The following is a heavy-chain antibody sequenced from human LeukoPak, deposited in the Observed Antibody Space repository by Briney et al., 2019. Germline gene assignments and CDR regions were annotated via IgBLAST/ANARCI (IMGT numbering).Heavy chain of an antibody. CDR1: GFTVSRNY. Sequence: PGGSLRLSCAASGFTVSRNYYINWVRQAPGKGLEWVSVIYSASTTYYADSVKGRFTISRDNSKNTVYLQMNSLRAEDTAVYYCARGDDYGGAWYYFDCWGQGTLVTVSS. D-gene: IGHD4-23*01. CDR2: IYSASTT. V-gene: IGHV3-53*01. J-gene: IGHJ4*02. CDR3: ARGDDYGGAWYYFDC.